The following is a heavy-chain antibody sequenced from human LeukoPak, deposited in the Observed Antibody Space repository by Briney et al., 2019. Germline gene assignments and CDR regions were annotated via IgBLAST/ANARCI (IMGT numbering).Heavy chain of an antibody. Sequence: SGGSLRLSCTASGFIFGDYGLSWVRQAPGKGLEWLGFIRSKADGGTTEYAASVKGRFTISRDDSKSIAYLQMNSLQTEDTGVFYCSRVLTSGTRRFDPWGQGTLVTVSS. CDR3: SRVLTSGTRRFDP. CDR2: IRSKADGGTT. V-gene: IGHV3-49*04. CDR1: GFIFGDYG. D-gene: IGHD1-1*01. J-gene: IGHJ5*02.